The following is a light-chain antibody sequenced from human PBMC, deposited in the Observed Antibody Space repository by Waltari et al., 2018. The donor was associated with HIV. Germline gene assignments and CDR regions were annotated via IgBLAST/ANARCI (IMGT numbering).Light chain of an antibody. CDR3: QQYGGSPLYT. J-gene: IGKJ2*01. CDR2: AAS. V-gene: IGKV3-20*01. CDR1: ASLSCSY. Sequence: EIVLTQSPGTLSLSPGERATLSCRARASLSCSYLVWYQQKPGQPPSLLIYAASKRATGIPDRISGSGSGTDFTLTISRLEPEDFAVYYCQQYGGSPLYTFGQGTKLEIK.